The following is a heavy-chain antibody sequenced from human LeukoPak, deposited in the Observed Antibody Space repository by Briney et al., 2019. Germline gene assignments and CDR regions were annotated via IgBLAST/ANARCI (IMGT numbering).Heavy chain of an antibody. CDR1: GFTFSSYE. J-gene: IGHJ4*02. D-gene: IGHD1-26*01. V-gene: IGHV3-48*03. Sequence: PGGSLRLSCAPSGFTFSSYEIMWVRQAPGKGLEWVSYISSRGSTRYYADSVKGRFTISRDNAKNSLYLQMNSLRAEDTAVYYCARMYSGSYNLDYWGQGTLVTVSS. CDR3: ARMYSGSYNLDY. CDR2: ISSRGSTR.